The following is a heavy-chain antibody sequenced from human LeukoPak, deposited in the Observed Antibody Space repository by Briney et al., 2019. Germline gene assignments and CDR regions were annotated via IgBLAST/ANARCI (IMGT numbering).Heavy chain of an antibody. J-gene: IGHJ4*02. V-gene: IGHV3-21*01. CDR3: ARGKGRFLEWLLWD. D-gene: IGHD3-3*01. CDR2: ISSSSSYI. Sequence: GGSLRLSCAASGFTFSSYSMNWVRQAPGKGLEWVSSISSSSSYIYYADSVKGRFTISRDNAKNSLYLQMNSLRAEDTAVYYCARGKGRFLEWLLWDWGQGTLVTVSS. CDR1: GFTFSSYS.